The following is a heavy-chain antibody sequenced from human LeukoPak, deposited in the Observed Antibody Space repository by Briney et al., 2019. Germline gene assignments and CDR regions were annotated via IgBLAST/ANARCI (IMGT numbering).Heavy chain of an antibody. CDR1: GYTFTGYY. CDR2: INPNSGGT. D-gene: IGHD5-24*01. J-gene: IGHJ4*02. Sequence: ASVKVSCKASGYTFTGYYMHWVRQAPGQGLEWMGWINPNSGGTNYAQKFQGWVTMTRDTSISTAYMELSRLRSDDTAVYYCARDPGDGYNPYFDYWGQGTLVTVSS. CDR3: ARDPGDGYNPYFDY. V-gene: IGHV1-2*04.